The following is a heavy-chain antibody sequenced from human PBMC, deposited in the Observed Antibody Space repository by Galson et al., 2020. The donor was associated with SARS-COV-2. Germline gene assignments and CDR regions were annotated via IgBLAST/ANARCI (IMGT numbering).Heavy chain of an antibody. CDR1: GFTFDDYT. CDR3: AKGVSEITDVWIDY. CDR2: ISWDGVST. Sequence: GESLKISCAASGFTFDDYTMHWVRQAPGKGLEWVSLISWDGVSTYYADSVKGRFTISRDNKKNSLYLQMNSLRTEDTALYYCAKGVSEITDVWIDYWGQGTPVTVSS. V-gene: IGHV3-43*01. D-gene: IGHD1-1*01. J-gene: IGHJ4*02.